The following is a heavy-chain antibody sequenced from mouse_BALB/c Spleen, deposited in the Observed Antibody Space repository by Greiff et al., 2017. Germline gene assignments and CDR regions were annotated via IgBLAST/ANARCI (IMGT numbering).Heavy chain of an antibody. D-gene: IGHD4-1*01. J-gene: IGHJ4*01. V-gene: IGHV1S137*01. CDR1: GYTFTDYA. Sequence: VQLHQSGAELVRPGVSVKISCKGSGYTFTDYAMHWVKQSHAKSLEWIGVISTYYGDASYNQKFKGKATMTVDKSSSTAYMELARLTSEDSAIYYCARSGRAMDYWGQGTSVTVSS. CDR3: ARSGRAMDY. CDR2: ISTYYGDA.